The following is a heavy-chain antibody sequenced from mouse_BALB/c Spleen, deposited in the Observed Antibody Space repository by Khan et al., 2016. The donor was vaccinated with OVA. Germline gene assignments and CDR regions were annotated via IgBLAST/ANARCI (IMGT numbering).Heavy chain of an antibody. CDR1: GYTFTSYT. CDR3: VREGAYYRSDGWFAY. V-gene: IGHV1-4*01. D-gene: IGHD2-14*01. Sequence: QVQLKESGAELARPGASVKMSCKASGYTFTSYTIHWIKKRPGQGLEWIGYINPSNGYTNYNQKFKDKATLTTDKSSTTAYLQLSSLTSDDSAVYYCVREGAYYRSDGWFAYWGQGTLVTVSA. CDR2: INPSNGYT. J-gene: IGHJ3*01.